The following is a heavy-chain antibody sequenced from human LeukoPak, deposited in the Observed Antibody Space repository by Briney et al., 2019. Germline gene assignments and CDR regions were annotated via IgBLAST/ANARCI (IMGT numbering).Heavy chain of an antibody. D-gene: IGHD3-22*01. CDR2: ISYDGSNK. Sequence: GGSLRLSCAASGFTFSSYAMHWVRQAPGKGQEWVAVISYDGSNKYYADSVKGRFTISRDNSKNTLYLQMNSLRAEDTAVYYCARDLHTNYYDSSGRDYWGQGTLVTVSS. V-gene: IGHV3-30-3*01. J-gene: IGHJ4*02. CDR3: ARDLHTNYYDSSGRDY. CDR1: GFTFSSYA.